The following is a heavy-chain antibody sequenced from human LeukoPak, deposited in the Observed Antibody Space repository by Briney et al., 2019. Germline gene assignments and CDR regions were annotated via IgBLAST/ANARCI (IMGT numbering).Heavy chain of an antibody. Sequence: SETLSLTCTVSGGSISSYYWSWIRQPPGKGLEWIGYIYYSGGTNYNPSLKSRVTISVDTSKNQFSLKLSSVTAADTAVYYCARGTRNSRGAFDIWGQGTMVTVSS. J-gene: IGHJ3*02. V-gene: IGHV4-59*01. CDR3: ARGTRNSRGAFDI. CDR1: GGSISSYY. D-gene: IGHD1/OR15-1a*01. CDR2: IYYSGGT.